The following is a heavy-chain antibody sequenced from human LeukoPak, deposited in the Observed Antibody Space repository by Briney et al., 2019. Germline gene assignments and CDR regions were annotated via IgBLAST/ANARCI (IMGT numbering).Heavy chain of an antibody. CDR3: ARYLNEPITIFGVVSYYYYYMDV. CDR1: GGSINTGNYY. Sequence: SETLSLTCTVSGGSINTGNYYWAWIRQSPGKGLEWIGTIYYNGRTFYTPSLESRVTISVDTSKNQFSLKLSSVTAADTAVYYCARYLNEPITIFGVVSYYYYYMDVWGKGTTVTVSS. V-gene: IGHV4-39*07. D-gene: IGHD3-3*01. J-gene: IGHJ6*03. CDR2: IYYNGRT.